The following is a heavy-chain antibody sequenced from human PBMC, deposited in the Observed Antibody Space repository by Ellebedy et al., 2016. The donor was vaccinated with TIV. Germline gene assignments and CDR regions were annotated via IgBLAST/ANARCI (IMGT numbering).Heavy chain of an antibody. CDR1: GFTFSSYA. CDR2: ISGSGGST. J-gene: IGHJ4*02. Sequence: GGSLRLXXAASGFTFSSYAMSWVRQAPGKGLEWVSAISGSGGSTYYADSVKGRFTISRDNSKNTLYLQMNSLRAEDTAVYYCAKGHGGSYSGYWGQGTLVTVSS. CDR3: AKGHGGSYSGY. D-gene: IGHD1-26*01. V-gene: IGHV3-23*01.